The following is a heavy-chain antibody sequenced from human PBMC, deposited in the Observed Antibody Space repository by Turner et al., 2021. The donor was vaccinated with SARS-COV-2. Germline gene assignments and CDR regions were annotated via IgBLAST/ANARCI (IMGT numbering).Heavy chain of an antibody. CDR1: GLIFRNYA. J-gene: IGHJ4*02. CDR3: ATVGRGVSYDILTAHLDN. V-gene: IGHV3-30-3*01. D-gene: IGHD3-9*01. CDR2: ISHNGNSK. Sequence: QVHLVESGGGVVQPGRSLRLTCAASGLIFRNYAMFWVRQAPGKGLDWVAVISHNGNSKYYADAVKGRVTISRDNSKNTLYLQMNSLKAEDTAVYYCATVGRGVSYDILTAHLDNWGQGTLVTVSS.